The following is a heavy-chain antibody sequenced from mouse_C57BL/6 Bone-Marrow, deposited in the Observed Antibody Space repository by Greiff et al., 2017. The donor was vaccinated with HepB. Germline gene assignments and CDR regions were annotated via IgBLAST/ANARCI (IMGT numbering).Heavy chain of an antibody. D-gene: IGHD1-1*01. J-gene: IGHJ4*01. V-gene: IGHV2-2*01. CDR2: IWSGGST. CDR1: GFSLTSYG. CDR3: ARKEGSYYGSSYYAMDY. Sequence: VQLQQSGPGLVQPSQSLSITCTVSGFSLTSYGVHWVRQSPGKGLEWLGVIWSGGSTDYNAAFISRLSISKDNSKSQVFFKMNSLQADDTAIYYCARKEGSYYGSSYYAMDYWGQGTSVTVSS.